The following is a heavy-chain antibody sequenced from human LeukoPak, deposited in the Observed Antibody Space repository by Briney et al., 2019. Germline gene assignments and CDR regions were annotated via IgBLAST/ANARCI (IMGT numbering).Heavy chain of an antibody. CDR1: GFTFSSYA. D-gene: IGHD6-19*01. CDR3: ARTRQWLAAECYFDY. CDR2: ISYDGSNK. V-gene: IGHV3-30-3*01. Sequence: GGSLRLSCAASGFTFSSYAMQWVRQAPGKGLEWVAVISYDGSNKYYADSVKGRFTISRDNSKNTLYLQINSLRAEDTAVYYCARTRQWLAAECYFDYWGQGTLVTVSS. J-gene: IGHJ4*02.